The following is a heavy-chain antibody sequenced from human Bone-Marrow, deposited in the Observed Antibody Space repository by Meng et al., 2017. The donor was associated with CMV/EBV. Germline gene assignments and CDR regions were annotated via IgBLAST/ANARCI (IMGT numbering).Heavy chain of an antibody. CDR3: ARDLRLPSGYYYGMDV. D-gene: IGHD4-11*01. CDR1: GFTFSSYR. Sequence: GESLKISCAASGFTFSSYRLNWVRQAPGKGLEWVSCISGSATIIFYADSVKGRFTISRDNAKNSLYLQMNSLRAEDTAVYYCARDLRLPSGYYYGMDVWGQGTMVTVSS. V-gene: IGHV3-48*04. CDR2: ISGSATII. J-gene: IGHJ6*02.